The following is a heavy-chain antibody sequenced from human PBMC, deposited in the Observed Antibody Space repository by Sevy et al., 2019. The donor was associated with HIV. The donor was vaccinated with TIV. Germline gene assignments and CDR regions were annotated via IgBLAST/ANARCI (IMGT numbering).Heavy chain of an antibody. V-gene: IGHV4-59*01. J-gene: IGHJ4*02. CDR2: IYYSGNT. D-gene: IGHD6-19*01. CDR1: GGSISTYY. CDR3: ARAPAGGWAV. Sequence: SETLSLTCTVSGGSISTYYWSWIRHPPGKGLEWIGHIYYSGNTNYNPSLKSRVTISLDTSKNQFSLNLNSVTAADTAVYYCARAPAGGWAVWGQGTLGTVSS.